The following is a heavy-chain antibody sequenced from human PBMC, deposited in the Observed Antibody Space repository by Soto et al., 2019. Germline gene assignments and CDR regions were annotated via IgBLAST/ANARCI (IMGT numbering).Heavy chain of an antibody. Sequence: GGSLRLSCTASGFTFSSYTMSWVRQAPGKGLEWVSSFSGRDATTYYADSVKGRFTISRDNSKNTLYLQMNSLRAEDTALYFCVRTIVGATKGGWFDPWGQGALVTVSS. CDR1: GFTFSSYT. V-gene: IGHV3-23*01. CDR3: VRTIVGATKGGWFDP. CDR2: FSGRDATT. J-gene: IGHJ5*02. D-gene: IGHD1-26*01.